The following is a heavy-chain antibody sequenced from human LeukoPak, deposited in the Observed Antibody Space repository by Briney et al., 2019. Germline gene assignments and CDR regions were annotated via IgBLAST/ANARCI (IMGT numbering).Heavy chain of an antibody. CDR3: AKDSSTPPLNYFDY. Sequence: GGSLRLSCAASGFTFSSYAMSWVRQAPGKGLECVSAISGMGGSTYYADSVKGRFTISRDNYKNTLYLQMNSLRAEDTAVYYCAKDSSTPPLNYFDYWGQGTLVTVSS. CDR1: GFTFSSYA. D-gene: IGHD6-6*01. J-gene: IGHJ4*02. CDR2: ISGMGGST. V-gene: IGHV3-23*01.